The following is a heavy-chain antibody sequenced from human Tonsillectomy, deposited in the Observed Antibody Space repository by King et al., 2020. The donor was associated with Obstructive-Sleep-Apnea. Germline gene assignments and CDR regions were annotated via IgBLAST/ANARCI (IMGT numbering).Heavy chain of an antibody. Sequence: VQLQQWGAGLLKPSETLSLTCAVYGGSFSGYYWSWIRQPPGKGLAWSWDISHSGSANYNPSLKSRVTISVDTSKSQFSLKLNSVTAADTAVYYCLRNFDYWGQGTLVTVSS. CDR3: LRNFDY. V-gene: IGHV4-34*01. J-gene: IGHJ4*02. CDR2: ISHSGSA. CDR1: GGSFSGYY.